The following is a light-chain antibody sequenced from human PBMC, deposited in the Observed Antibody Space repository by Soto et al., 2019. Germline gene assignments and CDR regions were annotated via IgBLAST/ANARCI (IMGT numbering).Light chain of an antibody. CDR1: QSVLYNSNNKNH. Sequence: DILMTQSPDSLAVSLGERATIKCKSSQSVLYNSNNKNHLAWYQQKPGQPPKLLIYWASTRESGVPDRFSGCGSGTEFTLTISSLQAEDVAVYYCQQYYGSPLTFGGGTKVEIK. CDR2: WAS. J-gene: IGKJ4*01. V-gene: IGKV4-1*01. CDR3: QQYYGSPLT.